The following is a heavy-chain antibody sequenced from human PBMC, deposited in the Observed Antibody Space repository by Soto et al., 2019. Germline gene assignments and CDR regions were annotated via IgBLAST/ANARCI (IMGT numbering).Heavy chain of an antibody. CDR1: GDIFSSYA. Sequence: QEQLVQSGPEVKKPGSSVMVSCKASGDIFSSYAISWVRQAPGQGLEWLGGIIPVFGTTNYAEKFQGRVTITADESTNTAYMELSSLRSGDTAMYYCARGGSPYVWFNEFWGQGTLVTVSS. CDR2: IIPVFGTT. D-gene: IGHD3-16*01. CDR3: ARGGSPYVWFNEF. J-gene: IGHJ4*02. V-gene: IGHV1-69*01.